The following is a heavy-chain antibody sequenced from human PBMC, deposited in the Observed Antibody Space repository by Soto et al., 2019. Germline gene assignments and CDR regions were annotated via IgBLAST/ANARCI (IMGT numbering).Heavy chain of an antibody. D-gene: IGHD1-26*01. Sequence: SETLSLTCTVSGVSMSSYYWTWIRQPPGKGLEWIGFIHYGGGTVYNPALRSRVTVTVETSKKQFSLNLSSVTAADTAVYYCVGAGCGGVGATYSESWGQGALVTVSS. CDR2: IHYGGGT. CDR3: VGAGCGGVGATYSES. J-gene: IGHJ4*02. CDR1: GVSMSSYY. V-gene: IGHV4-59*01.